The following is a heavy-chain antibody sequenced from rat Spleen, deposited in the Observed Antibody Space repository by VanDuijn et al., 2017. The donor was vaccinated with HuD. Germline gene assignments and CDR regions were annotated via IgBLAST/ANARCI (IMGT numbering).Heavy chain of an antibody. CDR1: GFTFSDYY. CDR3: TRDRYYSSYIYVMDA. J-gene: IGHJ4*01. V-gene: IGHV5-22*01. CDR2: ITYEGSST. Sequence: EVQLVESGGGLVQPGRSMKLSCAASGFTFSDYYMAWVRQAPKKGLEWVASITYEGSSTYYGDSVKGRFTISRDNAKSTLYLEMNSLRSEDTATYYCTRDRYYSSYIYVMDAWGQGASVTVSS. D-gene: IGHD1-2*01.